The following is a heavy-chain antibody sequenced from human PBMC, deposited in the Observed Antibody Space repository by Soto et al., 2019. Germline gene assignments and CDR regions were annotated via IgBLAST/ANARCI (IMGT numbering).Heavy chain of an antibody. CDR2: IYYSGST. V-gene: IGHV4-59*01. J-gene: IGHJ2*01. CDR3: ARVEVLRYWYFDL. CDR1: GGSISSYY. Sequence: SETLSLTCTVSGGSISSYYLSWIRQPPGKGLEWIGYIYYSGSTNYNPSLKSRVTISVDTSKNQFSLKLSSVTAADTAVYYCARVEVLRYWYFDLWGRGTLVIVSS. D-gene: IGHD3-3*01.